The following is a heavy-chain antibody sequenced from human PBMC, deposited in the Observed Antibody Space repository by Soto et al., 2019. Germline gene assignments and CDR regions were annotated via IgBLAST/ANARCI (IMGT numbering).Heavy chain of an antibody. Sequence: SVKVSCKASGGTFSSYAISWVRQAPGQGLEWMGGIIPIFGTANYAQKFQGRVTITADESTSTAYMELSSLRSEDTAVYYCARGLRFLNGMDVWGQGTTVTVSS. V-gene: IGHV1-69*13. CDR3: ARGLRFLNGMDV. CDR2: IIPIFGTA. J-gene: IGHJ6*02. D-gene: IGHD3-3*01. CDR1: GGTFSSYA.